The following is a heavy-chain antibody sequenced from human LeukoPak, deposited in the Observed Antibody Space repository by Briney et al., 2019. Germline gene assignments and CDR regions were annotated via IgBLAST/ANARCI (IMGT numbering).Heavy chain of an antibody. CDR2: IKEDGSEK. J-gene: IGHJ4*02. CDR3: ARVVVYFDY. D-gene: IGHD6-6*01. Sequence: GGSLRLSCAASGFTFSNYWMSWVRQAPGKGLEWVAQIKEDGSEKSYVDSVKGRFTISRDNAKNSLYLQMNSLRAEDTAVYYCARVVVYFDYWGQGTLVTVSS. CDR1: GFTFSNYW. V-gene: IGHV3-7*04.